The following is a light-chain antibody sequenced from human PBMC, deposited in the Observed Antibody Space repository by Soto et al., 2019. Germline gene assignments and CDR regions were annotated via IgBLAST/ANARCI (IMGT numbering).Light chain of an antibody. CDR3: QQYNSYSRT. Sequence: AIQLTQSPSSLSASVGDRVTVTCRASQDIRNYLAWYQQKPGKAPKLLICDASSLESGVPSRFSGSGSGTEFTLTISSLQPDDFATYYCQQYNSYSRTFGQGTKVDIK. CDR2: DAS. J-gene: IGKJ1*01. CDR1: QDIRNY. V-gene: IGKV1-13*02.